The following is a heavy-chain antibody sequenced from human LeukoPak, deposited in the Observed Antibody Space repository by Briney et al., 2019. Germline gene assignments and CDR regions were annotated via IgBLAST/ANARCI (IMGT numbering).Heavy chain of an antibody. D-gene: IGHD2-15*01. Sequence: PGGSLRLSCAASGFTFSSYDVSWVRQAPGKGLEWASAVSGSGRITYYADSVKGRFTISRDNSRNTLYLQMNRLRAEDTAVYYCAKRGGYYYDYWGQGTLVTVSS. V-gene: IGHV3-23*01. CDR3: AKRGGYYYDY. CDR1: GFTFSSYD. J-gene: IGHJ4*02. CDR2: VSGSGRIT.